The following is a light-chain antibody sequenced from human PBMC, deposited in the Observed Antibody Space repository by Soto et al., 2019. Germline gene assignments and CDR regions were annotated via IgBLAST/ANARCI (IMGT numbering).Light chain of an antibody. V-gene: IGLV2-14*01. J-gene: IGLJ2*01. CDR3: SSFTTIGTVI. CDR2: EVN. CDR1: DNDLDSYLY. Sequence: QSVLTQPASGSGSPGQSITISCTGTDNDLDSYLYVSWCQQHPGQAPKVVIFEVNNRPAGISDRFSGSKSGNTASLTTSGLQPEDEANYFCSSFTTIGTVIFGGGTKLTVL.